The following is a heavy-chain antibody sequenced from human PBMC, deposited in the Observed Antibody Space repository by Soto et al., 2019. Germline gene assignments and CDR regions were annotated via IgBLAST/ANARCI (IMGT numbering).Heavy chain of an antibody. V-gene: IGHV4-39*01. J-gene: IGHJ4*02. Sequence: SETLSLTCTVSSGSISSSSYYWGWIRQPPGKGLEWIGSIYYSGSTYYNPSLKTRVTVSLDTSKNQFSLKLNSVTAADTAVYFCARNSGYDIFDYWGQGTLVTVSS. CDR3: ARNSGYDIFDY. CDR2: IYYSGST. CDR1: SGSISSSSYY. D-gene: IGHD5-12*01.